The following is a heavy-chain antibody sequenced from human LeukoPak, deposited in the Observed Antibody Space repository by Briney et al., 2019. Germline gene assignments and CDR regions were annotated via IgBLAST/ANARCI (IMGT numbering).Heavy chain of an antibody. J-gene: IGHJ4*02. CDR3: ARWLEASAGPVNN. Sequence: GSLRLSCVASGFTLSTYWMHWVRQAPGKGLVWVSRINSDGSTTSYADSVKGRFTISRDNVKNTLYLQMNSLRAEDTAVYYCARWLEASAGPVNNWGQGTLVTVSS. D-gene: IGHD5-12*01. V-gene: IGHV3-74*01. CDR2: INSDGSTT. CDR1: GFTLSTYW.